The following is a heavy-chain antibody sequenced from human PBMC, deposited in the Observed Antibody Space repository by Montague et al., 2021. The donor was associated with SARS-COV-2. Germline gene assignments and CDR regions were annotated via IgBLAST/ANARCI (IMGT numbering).Heavy chain of an antibody. J-gene: IGHJ4*02. V-gene: IGHV3-30*04. CDR3: ARDNYDYVWGSYRYIY. D-gene: IGHD3-16*02. CDR1: GFTFSSYA. Sequence: SLRLSCAASGFTFSSYAMHWVRQAPGKGLAWVAVISYDGSNKYYXDSVKGRFTISRDNSKNTLYLQMNSLRAEDTAVYYCARDNYDYVWGSYRYIYWGQGTLVTVSS. CDR2: ISYDGSNK.